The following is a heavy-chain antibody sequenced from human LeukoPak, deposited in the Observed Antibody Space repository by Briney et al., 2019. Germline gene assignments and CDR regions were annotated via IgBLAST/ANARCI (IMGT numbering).Heavy chain of an antibody. J-gene: IGHJ3*02. CDR3: ARKFWLSDAFDI. V-gene: IGHV4-4*02. Sequence: SETLSLTCAVSGGSISSSNWWSWVRQPPGKGLEWIGEIYHSGSTNYNPSLKSRVTISVDTSKNQFSLKLSSVTAADTAVYYCARKFWLSDAFDIWGQGTMVTVSS. D-gene: IGHD3-3*01. CDR2: IYHSGST. CDR1: GGSISSSNW.